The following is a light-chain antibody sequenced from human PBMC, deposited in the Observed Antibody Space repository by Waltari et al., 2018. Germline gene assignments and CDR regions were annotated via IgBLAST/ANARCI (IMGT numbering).Light chain of an antibody. V-gene: IGKV3-20*01. CDR3: QQYASSPNT. CDR1: QSVSSSD. Sequence: EIVLTQSPDTLSLSPGDRATLSCRASQSVSSSDLAWYQQKPGQPPRLLIYGASSRATGIPDRFSGSGSGTDFTLTISRLGPEDFAVYYCQQYASSPNTFGQGTQLEIK. J-gene: IGKJ2*01. CDR2: GAS.